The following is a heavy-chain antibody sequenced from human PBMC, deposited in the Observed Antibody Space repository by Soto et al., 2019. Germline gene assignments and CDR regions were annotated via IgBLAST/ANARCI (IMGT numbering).Heavy chain of an antibody. D-gene: IGHD4-17*01. CDR1: GDSVSSNSAA. J-gene: IGHJ6*02. CDR2: TYYKSKWYN. CDR3: AREVTVTTLREYYYGMDV. Sequence: SQTLSLTCAISGDSVSSNSAAWNWIRQSPSRGLEWLGRTYYKSKWYNYYAVSVKSRITINPDTSKNQFSLQLNSVTPEDTAVYFCAREVTVTTLREYYYGMDVWGQGTTVTVSS. V-gene: IGHV6-1*01.